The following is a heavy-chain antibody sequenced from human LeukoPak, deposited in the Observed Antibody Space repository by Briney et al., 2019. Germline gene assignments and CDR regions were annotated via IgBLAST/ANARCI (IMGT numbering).Heavy chain of an antibody. Sequence: GGSLRLSCAASGFTFNNYYMSWVRQAPGKGLEWVSTISGSGSSTYDADSVKGRFTISRDNSENTLYLQMNSLRAEDTAIYYCAKAPNMGNNFWTGFYSGFEIWGRGTMVTVSS. CDR2: ISGSGSST. CDR3: AKAPNMGNNFWTGFYSGFEI. D-gene: IGHD3/OR15-3a*01. CDR1: GFTFNNYY. J-gene: IGHJ3*02. V-gene: IGHV3-23*01.